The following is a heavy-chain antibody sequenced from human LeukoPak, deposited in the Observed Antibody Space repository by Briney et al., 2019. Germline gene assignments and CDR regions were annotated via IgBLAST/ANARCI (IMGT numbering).Heavy chain of an antibody. CDR2: ISGSGGST. V-gene: IGHV3-23*01. CDR1: GFTFSSYA. Sequence: GGSLTHSCAASGFTFSSYAMSWVRQAPGKGLEWVSAISGSGGSTYYADSVKGRFTISRDNSKNTLYLQMNSLRAEDTAVYYCAKDSGGYDFWSGYYRLNYYGMDVWGKGTAVTVSS. CDR3: AKDSGGYDFWSGYYRLNYYGMDV. D-gene: IGHD3-3*01. J-gene: IGHJ6*04.